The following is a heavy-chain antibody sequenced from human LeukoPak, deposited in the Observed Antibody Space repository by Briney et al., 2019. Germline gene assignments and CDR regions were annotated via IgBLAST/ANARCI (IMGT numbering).Heavy chain of an antibody. Sequence: GGSLRLSCAASGFTFRSYAMSWVRQTPDKGLYRVSAISDGGTRTFYADSVKARSTISRDNSKSTLYLQMDSLRADDTAVYYRANPERYWGQGTLVTVSS. J-gene: IGHJ4*02. V-gene: IGHV3-23*01. CDR1: GFTFRSYA. CDR2: ISDGGTRT. CDR3: ANPERY. D-gene: IGHD1-14*01.